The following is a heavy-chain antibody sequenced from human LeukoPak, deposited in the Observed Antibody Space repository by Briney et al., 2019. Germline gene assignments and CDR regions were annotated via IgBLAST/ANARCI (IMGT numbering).Heavy chain of an antibody. Sequence: GGSLRLSCAASGFTFSSYEMNWVRQAPGKGLGWVSYISSSGSTIYYADSVKGRFTISRDNAKNSPYLQMNSLRAEDTAVYYCAREYGDYPGSWGQGTLVTVSS. D-gene: IGHD4-17*01. CDR1: GFTFSSYE. J-gene: IGHJ4*02. V-gene: IGHV3-48*03. CDR2: ISSSGSTI. CDR3: AREYGDYPGS.